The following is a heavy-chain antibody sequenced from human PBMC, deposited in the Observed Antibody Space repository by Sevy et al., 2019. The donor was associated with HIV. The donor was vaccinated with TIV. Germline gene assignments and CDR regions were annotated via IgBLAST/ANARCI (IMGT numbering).Heavy chain of an antibody. CDR1: GDSISSYF. D-gene: IGHD1-1*01. V-gene: IGHV4-59*01. J-gene: IGHJ4*02. CDR3: ARDSTTRPRVLDY. CDR2: VYFTGNT. Sequence: SETLSLTCSVSGDSISSYFWTWVRQSPGKGLEWIGNVYFTGNTHYSPSLMSRVTLSLDTSKSQFSLILRSVTAADTTIYFCARDSTTRPRVLDYWGQGTLVTVSS.